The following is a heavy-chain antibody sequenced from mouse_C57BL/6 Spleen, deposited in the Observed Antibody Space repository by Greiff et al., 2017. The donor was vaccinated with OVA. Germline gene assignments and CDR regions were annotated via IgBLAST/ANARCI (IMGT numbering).Heavy chain of an antibody. CDR1: GYTFTSYW. J-gene: IGHJ4*01. Sequence: VQLQQPGAELVKPGASVKLSCKASGYTFTSYWMHWVKQRPGQGLEWVGMIPPNSGSTNYNEKFKSKATLTVDKSSSTAYKKLSRLTAEDSAVYYGARKYYDSYYAMDYWGQGTSVTVSS. D-gene: IGHD1-1*01. V-gene: IGHV1-64*01. CDR3: ARKYYDSYYAMDY. CDR2: IPPNSGST.